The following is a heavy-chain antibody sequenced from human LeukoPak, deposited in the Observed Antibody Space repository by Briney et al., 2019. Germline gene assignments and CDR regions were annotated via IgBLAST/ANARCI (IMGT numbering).Heavy chain of an antibody. D-gene: IGHD5-18*01. CDR3: ARDLSGVTGYTYGRGIDY. J-gene: IGHJ4*02. CDR2: ITYSSTYI. CDR1: GFTFSNYN. V-gene: IGHV3-21*01. Sequence: GGSLRLSCAASGFTFSNYNMNWVRQAPGKVLEWVSSITYSSTYIYYADSVKGRFTISRDNAKNSVYLEMNSLRAEDTAVYYCARDLSGVTGYTYGRGIDYWGQGTLVTVSS.